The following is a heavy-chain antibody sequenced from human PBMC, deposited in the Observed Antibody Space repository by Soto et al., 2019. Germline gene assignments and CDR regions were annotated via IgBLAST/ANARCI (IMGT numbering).Heavy chain of an antibody. D-gene: IGHD6-13*01. CDR2: ISAYNGNR. V-gene: IGHV1-18*04. Sequence: QVQLVQSGAEVKKPGASVKVSCKASGYTFTSYGISWVRQAPGQGLEWMGWISAYNGNRNYAQKLQGRVTMNTDTSTSTAYMELRSLRSDDTAVYYCARDSVAATMRYYGMDVWGQGTTVTVSS. CDR1: GYTFTSYG. J-gene: IGHJ6*02. CDR3: ARDSVAATMRYYGMDV.